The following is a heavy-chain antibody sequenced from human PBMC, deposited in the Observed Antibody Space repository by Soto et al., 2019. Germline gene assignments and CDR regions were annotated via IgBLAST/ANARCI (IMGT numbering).Heavy chain of an antibody. D-gene: IGHD3-10*01. V-gene: IGHV3-48*02. CDR3: ARRITMVRGPYYYYGMDV. CDR1: GFTFSSHG. CDR2: ISSTSSTK. J-gene: IGHJ6*02. Sequence: XESLLLSCDASGFTFSSHGMTWVRQASGKGLEWVAFISSTSSTKNYADSVKGRFTISRDNTKNSLYLQMSSLRDEDTAVYYCARRITMVRGPYYYYGMDVWGQGTTVTVSS.